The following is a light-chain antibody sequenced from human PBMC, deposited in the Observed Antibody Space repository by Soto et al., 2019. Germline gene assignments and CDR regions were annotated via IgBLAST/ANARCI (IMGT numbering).Light chain of an antibody. CDR3: QQYDNLPS. Sequence: DIQMTQSPSSLSASVGDRVTITCQASQDISNYLNWYQQKPGKAPKLLIYDASNVETGVPSRFSGSRSGTDFNFTISSLQPEDIATYYCQQYDNLPSFGPGTKVDIK. J-gene: IGKJ3*01. CDR1: QDISNY. CDR2: DAS. V-gene: IGKV1-33*01.